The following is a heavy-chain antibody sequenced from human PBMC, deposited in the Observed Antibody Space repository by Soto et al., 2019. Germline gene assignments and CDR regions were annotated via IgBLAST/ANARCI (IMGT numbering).Heavy chain of an antibody. Sequence: QVQLVQSGAEVKKPGSSVKVSCKASGGTFSSYSINWVRQASGQGLEWMVEIIPIFGTANYAQKFQGRVTITADESTRTAYMELSSLRSEDTAVYYCARDGGRHSGGIDYWGQGTLVTVSS. CDR2: IIPIFGTA. CDR1: GGTFSSYS. V-gene: IGHV1-69*01. CDR3: ARDGGRHSGGIDY. J-gene: IGHJ4*02. D-gene: IGHD1-26*01.